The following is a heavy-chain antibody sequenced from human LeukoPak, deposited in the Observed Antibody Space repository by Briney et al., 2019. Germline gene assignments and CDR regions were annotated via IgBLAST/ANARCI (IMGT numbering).Heavy chain of an antibody. CDR2: ISYHGRNE. CDR3: ARGEAYYDRNGLPGAALDF. D-gene: IGHD3-22*01. Sequence: GGSLRLSCTASGFTFSNHAMHWVRQAPGKGLEWLTVISYHGRNEYYADSVTGRFTISRDNSKNTVSLQLDSLRVEDAAVYYCARGEAYYDRNGLPGAALDFWGLGTLVTVSS. V-gene: IGHV3-30*04. CDR1: GFTFSNHA. J-gene: IGHJ3*01.